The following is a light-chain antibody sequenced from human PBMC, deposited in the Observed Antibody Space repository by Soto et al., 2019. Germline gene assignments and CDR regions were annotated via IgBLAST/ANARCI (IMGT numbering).Light chain of an antibody. CDR1: QSVSSSY. J-gene: IGKJ1*01. Sequence: EIVLTQSPGTLSLSPGERATLSCRASQSVSSSYLAWYQQKPGQAPRLLIYGASSRATGSPGRFSGSGSGTDFTLTISRLEPEDFAVYYCQQYGSSPWTFGQGTKVDIK. V-gene: IGKV3-20*01. CDR2: GAS. CDR3: QQYGSSPWT.